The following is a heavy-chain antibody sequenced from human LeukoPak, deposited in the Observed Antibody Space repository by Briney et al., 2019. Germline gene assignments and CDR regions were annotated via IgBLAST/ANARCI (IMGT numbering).Heavy chain of an antibody. D-gene: IGHD6-13*01. J-gene: IGHJ4*02. CDR3: ARDRLIRGIAAAGHNY. CDR2: INPNSGGT. CDR1: GYTFTGYY. Sequence: ASVKVSCKASGYTFTGYYMHWVRQAPGQGLEWMGRINPNSGGTNYAQKFQGRVTMTRDTSVSTAYMELSRLRSDDTAVYYCARDRLIRGIAAAGHNYWGQGTLVTVSS. V-gene: IGHV1-2*06.